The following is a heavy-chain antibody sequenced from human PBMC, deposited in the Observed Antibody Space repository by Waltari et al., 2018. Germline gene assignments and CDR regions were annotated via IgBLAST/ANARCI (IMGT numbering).Heavy chain of an antibody. CDR2: SSGSVGST. V-gene: IGHV3-23*04. J-gene: IGHJ3*02. Sequence: EVQLVESGGGLVQPGGSLRLSCAASGFTFSSYAMSWVRQATGKGLAWGAASSGSVGSTYYADSVKGRFTISRGNSKNTLDLQMNSLRAEDTAVYYCAKDVGPNPWACAFDIWGQGTMVTVSS. D-gene: IGHD3-16*01. CDR3: AKDVGPNPWACAFDI. CDR1: GFTFSSYA.